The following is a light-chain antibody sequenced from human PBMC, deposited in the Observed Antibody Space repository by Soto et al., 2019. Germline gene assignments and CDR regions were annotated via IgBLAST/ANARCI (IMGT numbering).Light chain of an antibody. J-gene: IGLJ1*01. CDR2: EVS. Sequence: LTQPASVSGSPGQSITTSCTGTSSDFGGYNYVSWYQQHPGKAPKLMIYEVSNRPSGVSNRFSGSKSGDTASLAISGLQAEDEADYYCSSYTSSSTYVFGTGTKVTV. CDR3: SSYTSSSTYV. V-gene: IGLV2-14*01. CDR1: SSDFGGYNY.